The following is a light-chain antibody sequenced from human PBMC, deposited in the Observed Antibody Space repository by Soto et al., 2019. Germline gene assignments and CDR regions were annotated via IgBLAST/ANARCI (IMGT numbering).Light chain of an antibody. J-gene: IGLJ2*01. V-gene: IGLV3-21*02. CDR3: QVWDIITYHVV. Sequence: SYELTQPPSVSVAPGQTAKITCAGDNIDTKSMHWYQQRPGQAPVLVVPDDTDRAAGIPERFSGSKSGGTATLTISRVEAGDEADYYCQVWDIITYHVVFGGGTKLTVL. CDR2: DDT. CDR1: NIDTKS.